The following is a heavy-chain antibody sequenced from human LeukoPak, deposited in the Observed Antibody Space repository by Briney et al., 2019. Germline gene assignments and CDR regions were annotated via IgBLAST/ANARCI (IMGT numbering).Heavy chain of an antibody. CDR2: LYYMGSS. CDR1: GGSISSYSYY. CDR3: ARFVTYYYDSSGNFRGVLFFDP. D-gene: IGHD3-22*01. Sequence: SETLSLTCTVSGGSISSYSYYWGWIRQPPGKGLEWIGSLYYMGSSYYNPSLKSRVTISVDTSNNHFSLRLSSVTAADTAVYYCARFVTYYYDSSGNFRGVLFFDPWGQGTLVTVSS. J-gene: IGHJ5*02. V-gene: IGHV4-39*02.